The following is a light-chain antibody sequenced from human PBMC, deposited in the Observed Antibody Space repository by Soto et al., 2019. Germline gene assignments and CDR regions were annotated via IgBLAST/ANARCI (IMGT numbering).Light chain of an antibody. V-gene: IGKV1-12*01. CDR1: QGVSSW. CDR3: QQANSFPIT. Sequence: DIQMTQSPSSVSASVGARVTITCRASQGVSSWLAWYQQKPGRAPKLLIYEASSLQSGVPSRFTGSRSGTDFTLTIISLQPEDFATYYCQQANSFPITFGQGTRLEIK. CDR2: EAS. J-gene: IGKJ5*01.